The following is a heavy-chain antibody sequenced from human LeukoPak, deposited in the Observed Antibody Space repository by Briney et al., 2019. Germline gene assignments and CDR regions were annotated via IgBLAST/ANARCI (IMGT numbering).Heavy chain of an antibody. CDR2: IYSGGST. CDR1: GFTFSSNY. J-gene: IGHJ4*02. Sequence: GGSLRLSCAASGFTFSSNYMSLVRQAPGKGLEWVSVIYSGGSTYYADSVKGRFTISRHNSKNTLYLQMNSLRAEDTAVYYCAKDLYDYVWGSPFDYWGQGTLVTVSS. V-gene: IGHV3-53*01. D-gene: IGHD3-16*01. CDR3: AKDLYDYVWGSPFDY.